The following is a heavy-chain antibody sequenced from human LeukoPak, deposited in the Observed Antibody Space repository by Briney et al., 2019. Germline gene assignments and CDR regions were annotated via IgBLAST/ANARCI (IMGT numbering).Heavy chain of an antibody. D-gene: IGHD2-15*01. CDR1: GGSISSYY. Sequence: SETLSLTCTVSGGSISSYYWSWIRQPPGKGLEWIGYIYYSGSTNYNPSLKSRVTISVDTSKNHFSLKLSSVTAADTAVYYCARHCSGGSCYSTFDYWGQGTLVTVSS. J-gene: IGHJ4*02. CDR3: ARHCSGGSCYSTFDY. V-gene: IGHV4-59*08. CDR2: IYYSGST.